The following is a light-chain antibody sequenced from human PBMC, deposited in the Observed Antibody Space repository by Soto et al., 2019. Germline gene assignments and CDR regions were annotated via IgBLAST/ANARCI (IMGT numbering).Light chain of an antibody. CDR1: QAISNY. J-gene: IGKJ4*01. CDR2: AAS. Sequence: DIQMNHSASSLSASVGDRVTITCRASQAISNYLAWYQQKPGKAPTLLIHAASTLQSGVSSRFSGSGSGTDFTLTIGSLQPEDVATYYCQKYNSAPLPFGGRTKVDIK. V-gene: IGKV1-27*01. CDR3: QKYNSAPLP.